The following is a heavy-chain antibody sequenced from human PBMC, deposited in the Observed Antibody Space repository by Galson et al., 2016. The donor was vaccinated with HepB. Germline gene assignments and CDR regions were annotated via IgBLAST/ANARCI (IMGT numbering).Heavy chain of an antibody. Sequence: QSGAEVKKPGESLTISRKGTGYSFSNYWIGWVRQMPGKGLEWMGIIYPGDFDIRYSPSFQGQVTISVDRSITTAYLKWRSLKASDTAIYYCARPGGGGGVYWGQGTLVTVSS. CDR3: ARPGGGGGVY. CDR1: GYSFSNYW. CDR2: IYPGDFDI. J-gene: IGHJ4*02. D-gene: IGHD3-10*01. V-gene: IGHV5-51*01.